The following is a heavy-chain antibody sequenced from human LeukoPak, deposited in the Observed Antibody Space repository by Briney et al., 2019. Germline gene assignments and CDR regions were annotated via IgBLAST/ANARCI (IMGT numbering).Heavy chain of an antibody. Sequence: GGSLRLSCAASGFALSSHWMTWVRQVPGRGPEWVANVNRDGSETYYLDSVKGRFTISKDNAKNSLYLQMNGLRAEDTALYRCARNNGMDVWGQGTTVIVSS. V-gene: IGHV3-7*03. J-gene: IGHJ6*02. CDR3: ARNNGMDV. CDR2: VNRDGSET. CDR1: GFALSSHW.